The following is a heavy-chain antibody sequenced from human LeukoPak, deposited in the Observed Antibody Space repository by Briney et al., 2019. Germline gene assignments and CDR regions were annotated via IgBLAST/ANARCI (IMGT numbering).Heavy chain of an antibody. CDR3: AKAGGASWYDY. CDR2: ISDSGGRT. CDR1: GFTFRTYD. V-gene: IGHV3-23*01. D-gene: IGHD6-13*01. J-gene: IGHJ4*02. Sequence: GGSLRLSCAASGFTFRTYDMSWVRQAPGKGLEWVSGISDSGGRTYYADSVKGRFSISRDNSQNTLFLQMNSLRAEDTAVYYCAKAGGASWYDYRGEGTLVTVSS.